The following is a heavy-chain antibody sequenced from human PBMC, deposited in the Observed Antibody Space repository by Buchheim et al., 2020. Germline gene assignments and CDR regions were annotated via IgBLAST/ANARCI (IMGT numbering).Heavy chain of an antibody. CDR2: ISYDGSNK. J-gene: IGHJ4*02. V-gene: IGHV3-30-3*01. CDR3: AREEDSSSWYGEIDY. D-gene: IGHD6-13*01. CDR1: GFTFSSYA. Sequence: QVQLVESGGGVVQPGRSLRLSCAASGFTFSSYAMYWVRQAPGKGLEWVAVISYDGSNKYYADSVKGRFTISRDNSKNTLYLQMNSLRAEDTAVYYCAREEDSSSWYGEIDYWGQGTL.